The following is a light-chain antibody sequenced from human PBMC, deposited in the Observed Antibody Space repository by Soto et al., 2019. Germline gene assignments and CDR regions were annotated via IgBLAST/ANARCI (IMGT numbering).Light chain of an antibody. V-gene: IGKV3-20*01. J-gene: IGKJ4*01. CDR3: QQFSSYPLT. CDR2: DPS. Sequence: EFVLTQSPGTLSLSPGERATLSCRASQTVRNNYLAWYQQKPGQAPRLLIYDPSSTATGIPDSFSGGGSGPDFTLTIIRLEPEDFEVYYCQQFSSYPLTVGGGTKVDIK. CDR1: QTVRNNY.